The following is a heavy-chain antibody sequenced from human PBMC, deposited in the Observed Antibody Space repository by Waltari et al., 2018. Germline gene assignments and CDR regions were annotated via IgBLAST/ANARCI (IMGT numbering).Heavy chain of an antibody. CDR2: INPSGGGT. V-gene: IGHV1-46*01. D-gene: IGHD3-10*01. Sequence: QVQLVQSGAEVKTPGAAVKVSCKASGYPFTDFSLHWVRQAPGQGLEWMGIINPSGGGTTYTQKFQDRVTMTRDTSTNTVYMELSSLRSEDTAVYYCARAGTTLIWGVAEWGQGTLVTVSS. CDR3: ARAGTTLIWGVAE. CDR1: GYPFTDFS. J-gene: IGHJ4*02.